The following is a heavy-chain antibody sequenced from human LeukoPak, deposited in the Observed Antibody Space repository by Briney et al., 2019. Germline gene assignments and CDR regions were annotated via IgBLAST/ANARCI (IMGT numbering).Heavy chain of an antibody. Sequence: ASVKVSCKASGDTFTINDINWVRQATGQGLEWMGWMNPNSGNTGYGQKFQGRVIMTRNTSISTAYMELTDLRSEDTAVYYCARAGPVDINSGYYASPRSLAFDIWGQGTMVTVSS. CDR2: MNPNSGNT. V-gene: IGHV1-8*01. CDR3: ARAGPVDINSGYYASPRSLAFDI. D-gene: IGHD3-22*01. J-gene: IGHJ3*02. CDR1: GDTFTIND.